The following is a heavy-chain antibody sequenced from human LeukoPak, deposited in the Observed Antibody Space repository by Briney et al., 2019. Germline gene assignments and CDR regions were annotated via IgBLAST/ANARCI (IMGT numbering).Heavy chain of an antibody. CDR2: IYPGDSDN. V-gene: IGHV5-51*01. CDR3: ARTSMLERLFDY. CDR1: GYSFTSYW. J-gene: IGHJ4*02. D-gene: IGHD1-1*01. Sequence: GESLKISCKASGYSFTSYWIGWVRQLPGKGLEWMGIIYPGDSDNRYSPSFKGQVTISVDKSISTAYLQWSSLKASDTAMYYCARTSMLERLFDYWGQGTLVTVSS.